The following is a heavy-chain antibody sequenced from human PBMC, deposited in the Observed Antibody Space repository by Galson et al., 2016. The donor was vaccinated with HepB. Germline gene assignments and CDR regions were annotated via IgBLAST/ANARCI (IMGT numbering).Heavy chain of an antibody. J-gene: IGHJ4*02. CDR1: GLTFSWHW. V-gene: IGHV3-74*01. D-gene: IGHD1-26*01. CDR2: INKDGSRT. CDR3: ARDGSVANIADFDY. Sequence: SLRLSCAASGLTFSWHWMHWVRQAPGKGLVWVSRINKDGSRTDYADSVKGRFTILRDNAKNTLYLQMKSLRAEDTGVYYCARDGSVANIADFDYWGQGALVTVSS.